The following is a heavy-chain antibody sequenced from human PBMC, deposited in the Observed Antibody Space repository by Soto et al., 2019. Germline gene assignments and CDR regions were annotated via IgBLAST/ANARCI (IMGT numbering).Heavy chain of an antibody. CDR1: GFTFSDYY. CDR3: ARDEGKLWFGELAYYYGMDV. CDR2: ISSSGSTI. J-gene: IGHJ6*02. V-gene: IGHV3-11*01. Sequence: PGAPLRLSCAASGFTFSDYYMRWIRQAPGKGLERVSYISSSGSTIYYADSVKGRFTISRDNAKNSLYLQINSLRAEDTAVYYCARDEGKLWFGELAYYYGMDVWGQGTRGTVSS. D-gene: IGHD3-10*01.